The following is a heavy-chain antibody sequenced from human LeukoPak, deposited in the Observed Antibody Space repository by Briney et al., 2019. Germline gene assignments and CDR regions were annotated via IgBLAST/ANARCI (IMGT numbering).Heavy chain of an antibody. J-gene: IGHJ6*03. Sequence: PGGSLRLSGAASGFTFDDYTMHWVRQPPGKGLEWISLITWDGGTTYYADSVRGRFTISRDNSKNSLFLRMNSLRPEDTALYYCARDRTAEAGNDYYMGVWGNGTTVIVSS. CDR3: ARDRTAEAGNDYYMGV. D-gene: IGHD6-13*01. CDR1: GFTFDDYT. CDR2: ITWDGGTT. V-gene: IGHV3-43*01.